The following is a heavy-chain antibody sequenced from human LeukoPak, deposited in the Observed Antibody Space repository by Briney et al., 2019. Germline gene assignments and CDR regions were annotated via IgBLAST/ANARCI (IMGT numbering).Heavy chain of an antibody. CDR1: RFTFSSYW. CDR3: ARDALYCTNGVCYRDY. Sequence: GGSLRLSCAASRFTFSSYWMSWVRQAPGKGLEGVANIKQDGSEKYYVDSVKGRFTISRDNAKNSLYLQMNSLRAEDTAVYYCARDALYCTNGVCYRDYWGQGTLVTVSS. J-gene: IGHJ4*02. V-gene: IGHV3-7*01. CDR2: IKQDGSEK. D-gene: IGHD2-8*01.